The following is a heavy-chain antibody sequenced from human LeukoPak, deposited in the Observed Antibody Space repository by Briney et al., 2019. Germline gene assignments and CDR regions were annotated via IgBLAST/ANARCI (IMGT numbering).Heavy chain of an antibody. V-gene: IGHV1-8*01. CDR1: GYTFTSYD. Sequence: GASVKVSCKASGYTFTSYDINWVRQATGQGLEWMGWMNPKSGNTGYAQKFQGRVTITADESTSTAYMELSSLRSEDTAVYYCARGKLAGSDTNWFDPWGQGTLVTVSS. J-gene: IGHJ5*02. CDR3: ARGKLAGSDTNWFDP. D-gene: IGHD3-10*01. CDR2: MNPKSGNT.